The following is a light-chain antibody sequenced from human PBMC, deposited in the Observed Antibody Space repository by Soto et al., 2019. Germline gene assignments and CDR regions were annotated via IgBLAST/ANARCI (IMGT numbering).Light chain of an antibody. Sequence: QSALTQPPSASGSPGQSVTISCTGTSSDVGAYNYVSWYQQHAGKAPKLVIYDVTKRPSGVPDRFSGSKSANAASLTVSGLEAEADDDYYCSSFASSNSWVFGGGTKVTVL. CDR2: DVT. J-gene: IGLJ3*02. V-gene: IGLV2-8*01. CDR3: SSFASSNSWV. CDR1: SSDVGAYNY.